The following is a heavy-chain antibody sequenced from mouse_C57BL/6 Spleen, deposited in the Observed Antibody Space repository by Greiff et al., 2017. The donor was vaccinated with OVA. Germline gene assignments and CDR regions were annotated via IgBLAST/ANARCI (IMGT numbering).Heavy chain of an antibody. CDR2: IYPGDGDT. V-gene: IGHV1-82*01. Sequence: QVQLKESGPELVKPGASVKISCKASGYAFSSSWMNWVKQRPGKGLEWIGRIYPGDGDTNYNGKFKGKATLTADKSSSTAYMQLSSLTSEDSAVYFCARFSVVDWYFDVWGTGTTVTVSS. CDR1: GYAFSSSW. J-gene: IGHJ1*03. D-gene: IGHD1-1*01. CDR3: ARFSVVDWYFDV.